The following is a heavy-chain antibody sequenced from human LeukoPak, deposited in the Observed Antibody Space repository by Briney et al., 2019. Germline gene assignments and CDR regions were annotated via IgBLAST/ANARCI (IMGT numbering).Heavy chain of an antibody. CDR2: ISAYNGNT. D-gene: IGHD3-3*01. CDR1: GYTFTSYG. Sequence: ASVKVSCKASGYTFTSYGISWVRQAPGQGLEWMGWISAYNGNTNYAQKLQGRVTMTTDTSTSTAYMELRSLRSDDTAVYYCARDRADHYDFWSGYSDYFDYWGQGTLVTVSS. V-gene: IGHV1-18*01. CDR3: ARDRADHYDFWSGYSDYFDY. J-gene: IGHJ4*02.